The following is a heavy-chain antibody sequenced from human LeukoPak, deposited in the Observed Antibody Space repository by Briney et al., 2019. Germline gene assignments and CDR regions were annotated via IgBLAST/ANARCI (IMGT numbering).Heavy chain of an antibody. CDR2: IKQDGSEM. J-gene: IGHJ5*02. CDR3: VRAVVVAASYRFDP. D-gene: IGHD2-15*01. V-gene: IGHV3-7*03. CDR1: GFTFSHYW. Sequence: GGSLRLSCTASGFTFSHYWMSWVRQAPGKGLEWVANIKQDGSEMHYVDSVKGRSTISRDNANNSLYLQMNSLGAEDTAVYYCVRAVVVAASYRFDPWGQGTLVTVSS.